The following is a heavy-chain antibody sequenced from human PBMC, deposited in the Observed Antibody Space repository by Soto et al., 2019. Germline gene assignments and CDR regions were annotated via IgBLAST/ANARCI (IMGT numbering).Heavy chain of an antibody. CDR2: ISSTSSTT. V-gene: IGHV3-48*02. Sequence: GGSLRLSCAASGFTFSNYPLNWVRQAPGKGLEWVSYISSTSSTTYYADSVRGRFTISRDNAKNSLYLQMNSLRDDDTAVYYYAREGVVSARLDPWGQGTLVTVSS. CDR1: GFTFSNYP. CDR3: AREGVVSARLDP. J-gene: IGHJ5*02. D-gene: IGHD3-16*01.